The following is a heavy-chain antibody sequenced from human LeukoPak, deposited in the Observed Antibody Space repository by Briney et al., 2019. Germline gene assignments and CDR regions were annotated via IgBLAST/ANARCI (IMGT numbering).Heavy chain of an antibody. D-gene: IGHD3-22*01. V-gene: IGHV3-30*18. Sequence: GGSLRLSCAASGFTFSSYGMHWVRQAPGKGLEWVAVISYDGSNKYYADSVKGRFTISRDNSKNTLYLQMNSLRAEDTAVYCCAKATPLYYYDSSGSFYYYYMDVWGKGTTVTVSS. CDR2: ISYDGSNK. CDR1: GFTFSSYG. J-gene: IGHJ6*03. CDR3: AKATPLYYYDSSGSFYYYYMDV.